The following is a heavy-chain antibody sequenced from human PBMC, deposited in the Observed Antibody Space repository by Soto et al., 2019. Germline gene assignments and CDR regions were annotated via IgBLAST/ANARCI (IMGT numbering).Heavy chain of an antibody. CDR2: INADNGNT. D-gene: IGHD5-12*01. J-gene: IGHJ4*02. Sequence: ASVKVSCKASGYTFTGYAMHWVRQAPGQRLEWMGWINADNGNTKYSQKLQGRVTITRDTSTSTAYMELRSLRSEDTAVYYCARDLEYSGYDNFDYWGQGTLVTVSS. V-gene: IGHV1-3*01. CDR3: ARDLEYSGYDNFDY. CDR1: GYTFTGYA.